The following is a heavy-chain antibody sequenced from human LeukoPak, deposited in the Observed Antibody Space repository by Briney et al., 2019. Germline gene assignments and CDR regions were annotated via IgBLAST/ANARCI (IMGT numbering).Heavy chain of an antibody. Sequence: VASVKVSCKASGYTFTSYGISWVRQAPGQGLELMGWISAYNGNTNYAQKLQCRVTMTTATSTSTAYMELRSLRSDDTAVYYCARAGMTTVTTRYFQHWGQGTLVTVSS. CDR3: ARAGMTTVTTRYFQH. V-gene: IGHV1-18*01. CDR2: ISAYNGNT. CDR1: GYTFTSYG. D-gene: IGHD4-17*01. J-gene: IGHJ1*01.